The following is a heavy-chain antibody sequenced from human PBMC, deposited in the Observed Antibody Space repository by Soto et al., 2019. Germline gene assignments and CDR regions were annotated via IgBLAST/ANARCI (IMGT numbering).Heavy chain of an antibody. V-gene: IGHV1-2*02. J-gene: IGHJ5*02. CDR3: AREGGSETLQPSYNWFDT. D-gene: IGHD6-25*01. CDR2: SNANNAGA. Sequence: QVQLVQSGAEVKKPGASVKVSCKASGYTFTDYHIHWVRQAPGQGLEFMGWSNANNAGAGSAQQFQGRVTLTRDTSITTVYMELSNLRSDDTAVYYCAREGGSETLQPSYNWFDTWGQGTLVTVSS. CDR1: GYTFTDYH.